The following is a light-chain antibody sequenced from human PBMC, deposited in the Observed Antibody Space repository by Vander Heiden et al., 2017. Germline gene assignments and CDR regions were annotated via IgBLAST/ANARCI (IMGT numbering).Light chain of an antibody. Sequence: EIVLTQSPATLSLSPGKRATLSCRASQSVFSHLAWYQQKPGQAPRLLIFDASNRATGIPARFSGSGSGTDFTLAISSLEPEDFAFYYCQQRSDWPFTFGHGTTVDIK. V-gene: IGKV3-11*01. CDR2: DAS. CDR3: QQRSDWPFT. J-gene: IGKJ3*01. CDR1: QSVFSH.